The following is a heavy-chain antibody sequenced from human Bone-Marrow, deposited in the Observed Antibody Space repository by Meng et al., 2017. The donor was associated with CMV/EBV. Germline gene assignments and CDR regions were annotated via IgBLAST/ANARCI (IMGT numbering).Heavy chain of an antibody. CDR3: ANDTIFGVLEDDWFDP. D-gene: IGHD3-3*01. J-gene: IGHJ5*02. Sequence: SGPTLVKPTQTLTLTCPFSGFSLSTSGVGVGWIRQPPGKALEWLALIYWNDDKRYSPSLKSRLTITKATSKYQVLLTMTNMDPGETATYNGANDTIFGVLEDDWFDPWGQGTLVTVSS. CDR1: GFSLSTSGVG. CDR2: IYWNDDK. V-gene: IGHV2-5*01.